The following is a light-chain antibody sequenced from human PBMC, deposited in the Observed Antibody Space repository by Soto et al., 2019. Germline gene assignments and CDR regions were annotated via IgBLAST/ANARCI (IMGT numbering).Light chain of an antibody. J-gene: IGKJ2*01. V-gene: IGKV4-1*01. CDR2: WAS. CDR1: QSVLYSSNNKNY. CDR3: QQYYNTPYT. Sequence: DIVMTQSPDSLAVSLGERATINCKSRQSVLYSSNNKNYLAWYQQKAGQPPKLLIYWASTRESGVPDRFSGSGSGTDFTLTISSLQAEDVAVYYCQQYYNTPYTFGQGTKLEIK.